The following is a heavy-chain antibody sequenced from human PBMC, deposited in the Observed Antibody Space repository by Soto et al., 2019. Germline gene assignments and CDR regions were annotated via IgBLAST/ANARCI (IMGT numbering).Heavy chain of an antibody. CDR3: ARKLEDDYYYYYGMDV. J-gene: IGHJ6*02. D-gene: IGHD1-1*01. CDR2: ISAYNGNT. V-gene: IGHV1-18*01. CDR1: GYTFTSYG. Sequence: QVQLVQSGAEVKKPGASVKVSCKASGYTFTSYGISWVRQAPGQGLEWMGWISAYNGNTNYAQKLQGRVTMTTDTFTSTAYMELRSLRYDDTAVYYCARKLEDDYYYYYGMDVWGQGTTVTVSS.